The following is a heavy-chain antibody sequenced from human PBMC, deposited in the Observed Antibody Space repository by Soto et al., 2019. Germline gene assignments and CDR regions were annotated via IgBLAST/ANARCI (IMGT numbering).Heavy chain of an antibody. CDR3: ARLRKDFWSGLVVDP. D-gene: IGHD3-3*01. CDR1: GGSISSGDYY. Sequence: PSETLSLTCTVSGGSISSGDYYWSWIRQPPGKGLEWIGYIYYSGSTYYNPSLKSRVTISVDTSKNQFSLKLSSVTAADTAVYYSARLRKDFWSGLVVDPWGQGSLDTVSS. J-gene: IGHJ5*02. CDR2: IYYSGST. V-gene: IGHV4-30-4*02.